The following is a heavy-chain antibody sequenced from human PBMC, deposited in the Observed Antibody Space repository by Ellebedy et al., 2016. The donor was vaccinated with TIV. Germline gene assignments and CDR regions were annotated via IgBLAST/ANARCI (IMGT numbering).Heavy chain of an antibody. J-gene: IGHJ4*02. CDR1: GGSISSYY. D-gene: IGHD7-27*01. Sequence: MPSETLSLTCTVSGGSISSYYWSWIRQPPGKGLEWIGEINHIGTTNYNPSLESRVTISVDTSKTQFSLKLSSVTAADTAVYYCARGAQTGDLTWGQGTLVTVSS. V-gene: IGHV4-34*01. CDR2: INHIGTT. CDR3: ARGAQTGDLT.